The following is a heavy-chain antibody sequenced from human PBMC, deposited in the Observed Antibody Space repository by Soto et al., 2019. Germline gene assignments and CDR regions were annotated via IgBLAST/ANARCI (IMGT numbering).Heavy chain of an antibody. CDR3: ARDNDRLQLGGNYYYMLDV. Sequence: QVQLVQSGAEMKEPGSSVKVSCKTSGGTFSSSAISWLRQAPGQGLEWMGGIIPLFRTPDYAQKFQGRVTIAADESTSTAYWELSSLRSEDTAVYYCARDNDRLQLGGNYYYMLDVWGQGTTITVSS. V-gene: IGHV1-69*12. CDR1: GGTFSSSA. D-gene: IGHD4-4*01. J-gene: IGHJ6*02. CDR2: IIPLFRTP.